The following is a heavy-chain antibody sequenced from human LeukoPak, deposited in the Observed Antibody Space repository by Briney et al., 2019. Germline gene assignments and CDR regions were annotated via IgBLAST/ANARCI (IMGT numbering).Heavy chain of an antibody. CDR3: ASQLTVAGNDYYYYMDV. D-gene: IGHD6-19*01. CDR1: GDSFSDKNFY. J-gene: IGHJ6*03. Sequence: SETLSLTCDVSGDSFSDKNFYWTWVRQPAGRGLEWIGRISTPGNTNYNPSLKSRVTISLDTSKKQFSLKLSSVTAADTAVYYCASQLTVAGNDYYYYMDVWGKGTTVTVSS. CDR2: ISTPGNT. V-gene: IGHV4-61*02.